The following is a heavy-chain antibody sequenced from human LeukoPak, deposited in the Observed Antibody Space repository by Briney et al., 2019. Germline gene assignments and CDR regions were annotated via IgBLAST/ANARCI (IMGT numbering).Heavy chain of an antibody. J-gene: IGHJ4*02. CDR1: GFTFSDYY. CDR2: ISSSGSTI. V-gene: IGHV3-11*01. Sequence: PGGPLRLSCAASGFTFSDYYMSWIRQAPGKGLEWVSYISSSGSTIYYADSVKGRFTISRDNAKNSLYLQMNSLRAEDTAVYYCARDPSAMVFSFDYWGQGTLVTVSS. D-gene: IGHD5-18*01. CDR3: ARDPSAMVFSFDY.